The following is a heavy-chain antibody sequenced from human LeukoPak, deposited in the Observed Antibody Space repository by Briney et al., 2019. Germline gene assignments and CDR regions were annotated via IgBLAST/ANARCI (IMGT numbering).Heavy chain of an antibody. CDR1: GYTFTSYY. Sequence: ASVKVSCKASGYTFTSYYMHWVRQAPGQGLEWMGIINPSGGSTSYAQKFQGRVTMTRDTSTSTVYMELSSLRSEDTAVYYCARDTLNVVVTTSGAFDIWGQGTMVTVSS. V-gene: IGHV1-46*01. D-gene: IGHD2-21*02. J-gene: IGHJ3*02. CDR3: ARDTLNVVVTTSGAFDI. CDR2: INPSGGST.